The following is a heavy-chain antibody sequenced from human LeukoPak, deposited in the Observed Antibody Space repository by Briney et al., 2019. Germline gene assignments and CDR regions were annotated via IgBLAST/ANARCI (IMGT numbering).Heavy chain of an antibody. Sequence: GESLKISCQTAGYSFTDYWIGWVRQMPGKGLEWMGIIYPGDSDTRYSPSFQGQVTISADKSIRTAYLQWSLKASDTAIYYCARSDQLRWFGEPRRPFYYGMDVWGKGPRSPSPQ. J-gene: IGHJ6*01. D-gene: IGHD3-10*01. CDR1: GYSFTDYW. V-gene: IGHV5-51*01. CDR2: IYPGDSDT. CDR3: ARSDQLRWFGEPRRPFYYGMDV.